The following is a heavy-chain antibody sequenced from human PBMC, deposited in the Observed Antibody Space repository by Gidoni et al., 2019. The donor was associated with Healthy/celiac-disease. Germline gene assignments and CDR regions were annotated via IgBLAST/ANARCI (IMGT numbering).Heavy chain of an antibody. CDR3: ARDIKVQLWPRYYFDY. V-gene: IGHV3-30*03. Sequence: QVQLVESGGGVVQPGRSLSFSCAASGFTFSSYGMHWVRQAPGKGLEWVAVISYDGSNKYYADSVKGRFTISRDNSKNTLYLQMNSLRAEDTAVYYCARDIKVQLWPRYYFDYWGQGTLVTVSS. CDR2: ISYDGSNK. J-gene: IGHJ4*02. CDR1: GFTFSSYG. D-gene: IGHD5-18*01.